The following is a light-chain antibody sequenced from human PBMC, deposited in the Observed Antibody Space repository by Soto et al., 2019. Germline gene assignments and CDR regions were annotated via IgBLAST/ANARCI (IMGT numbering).Light chain of an antibody. J-gene: IGKJ1*01. CDR2: DVS. CDR3: QQYNSYRA. Sequence: DIQMTQSPSTLSASVGDRVTVTCRASQNIERWLAWYQQKPGKAPKLLLYDVSSLESGVPSRFSGSGSGTEFILTINGLQPDDFATYYCQQYNSYRAFGQGTKVDIK. V-gene: IGKV1-5*01. CDR1: QNIERW.